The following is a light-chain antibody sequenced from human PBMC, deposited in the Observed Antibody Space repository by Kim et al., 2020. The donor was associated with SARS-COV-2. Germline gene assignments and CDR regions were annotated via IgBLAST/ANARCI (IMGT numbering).Light chain of an antibody. CDR1: ALPKQY. J-gene: IGLJ3*02. V-gene: IGLV3-25*03. Sequence: SYELTQPPSVSVYPGQTARITCSGDALPKQYAYWYQQKPGQAPVLVIYKDSERPSGIPERFSGSSSGTTVTLTISGVQAEDEADYYCQSADSSDTYWVFGGGTQLTVL. CDR2: KDS. CDR3: QSADSSDTYWV.